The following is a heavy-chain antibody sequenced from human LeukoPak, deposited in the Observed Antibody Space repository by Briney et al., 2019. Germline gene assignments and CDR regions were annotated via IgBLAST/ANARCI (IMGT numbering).Heavy chain of an antibody. D-gene: IGHD6-6*01. V-gene: IGHV1-2*02. CDR1: GYTFTGYY. CDR2: INPNSGGT. Sequence: ASVKVSCKASGYTFTGYYMHWVRQAPGQGLEWMGWINPNSGGTNYAQKFQGRVTMTRDTSISAAYMELSRLRSDDTAVYYCARSGSSSSEFDYWGQGTLVTVSS. CDR3: ARSGSSSSEFDY. J-gene: IGHJ4*02.